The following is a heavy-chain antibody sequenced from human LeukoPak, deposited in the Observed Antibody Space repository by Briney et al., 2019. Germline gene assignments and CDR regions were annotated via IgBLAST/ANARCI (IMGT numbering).Heavy chain of an antibody. J-gene: IGHJ4*02. CDR2: IYYSGST. Sequence: SETLSLTCTVSGGSISSHYWSWIRQPPGKGLEWIGYIYYSGSTNYNPSLKSRVTISVDTSKNQFSLKLSSVTAADTAVYYCARRRPTSLNWGPGSYYFYYWGQGTLVTVSS. V-gene: IGHV4-59*11. D-gene: IGHD7-27*01. CDR3: ARRRPTSLNWGPGSYYFYY. CDR1: GGSISSHY.